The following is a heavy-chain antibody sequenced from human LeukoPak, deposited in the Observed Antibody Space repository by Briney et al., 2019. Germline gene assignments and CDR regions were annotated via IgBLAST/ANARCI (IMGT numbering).Heavy chain of an antibody. CDR1: GFTFSGSA. Sequence: GGSLRLSCAASGFTFSGSAMHWVRQASGKGLEWVGRIRSKANSYATAYAASVEGRLTISRDDSKNTEDLQMNSLKTEDTAVYYCTFIQLWSSAFDIWGQGTMVTVSS. CDR3: TFIQLWSSAFDI. V-gene: IGHV3-73*01. J-gene: IGHJ3*02. D-gene: IGHD5-18*01. CDR2: IRSKANSYAT.